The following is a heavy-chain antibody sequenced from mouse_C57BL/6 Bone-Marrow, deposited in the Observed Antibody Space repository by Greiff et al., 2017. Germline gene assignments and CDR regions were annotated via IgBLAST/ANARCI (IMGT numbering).Heavy chain of an antibody. V-gene: IGHV2-5*01. CDR2: IWRGGST. Sequence: VQVVESGPGLVQPSQSLSITCTVSGFSLTSYGVHWVRQSPGKGLEWLGVIWRGGSTDYNAAFMSRLSITKDNSKSQVFFKMNSLQADDTAIYYCAKNQGLRRGFAYWGQGTLVTVSA. CDR1: GFSLTSYG. CDR3: AKNQGLRRGFAY. J-gene: IGHJ3*01. D-gene: IGHD2-4*01.